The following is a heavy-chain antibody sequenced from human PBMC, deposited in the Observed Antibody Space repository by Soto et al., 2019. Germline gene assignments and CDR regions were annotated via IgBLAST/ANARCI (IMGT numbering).Heavy chain of an antibody. CDR3: AKEGSSMIRRGLDQVIRFYFDY. CDR2: ISGSGGST. V-gene: IGHV3-23*01. Sequence: GGSLRLSCAASGFTFSSYAMSWVRQAPGKGLEWVSAISGSGGSTYYADSVKGRFTISRDNSKNTLYLQMNSLRAEDTAVYYCAKEGSSMIRRGLDQVIRFYFDYWGQGTLVTVSS. J-gene: IGHJ4*02. CDR1: GFTFSSYA. D-gene: IGHD3-22*01.